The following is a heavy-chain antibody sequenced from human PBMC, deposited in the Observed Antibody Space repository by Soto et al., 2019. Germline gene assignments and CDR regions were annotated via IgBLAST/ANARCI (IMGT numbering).Heavy chain of an antibody. CDR2: ISGSGGST. CDR1: GFTFSSYA. Sequence: EVQLLESGGGLVQPGGSLRLSCEASGFTFSSYAMSWVRQAPGKGLEWVSAISGSGGSTYYADSVKGRFTISRDNSKNMLYLQMNSLRAEDTAVYYCAKQGQLARAVDYWGQGTLVTVSS. D-gene: IGHD6-6*01. V-gene: IGHV3-23*01. CDR3: AKQGQLARAVDY. J-gene: IGHJ4*02.